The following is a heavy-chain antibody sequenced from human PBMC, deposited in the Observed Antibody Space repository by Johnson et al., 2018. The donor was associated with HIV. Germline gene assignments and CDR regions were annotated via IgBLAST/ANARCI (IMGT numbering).Heavy chain of an antibody. CDR2: ISYDGSNK. Sequence: QVQLVESGGGVVQPGRSLRLSCAASGFTFSSYAMHWVRQAPGKGLEWVAVISYDGSNKYYADSVKGRFTISRDNSKNTLYLQMNSLRAEDRAVYYCSKSYYEEERPMGVDAFDIWGQGTMVTVSA. CDR1: GFTFSSYA. D-gene: IGHD1-26*01. CDR3: SKSYYEEERPMGVDAFDI. J-gene: IGHJ3*02. V-gene: IGHV3-30*04.